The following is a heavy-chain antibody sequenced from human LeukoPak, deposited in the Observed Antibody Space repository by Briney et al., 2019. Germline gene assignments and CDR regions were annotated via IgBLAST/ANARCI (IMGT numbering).Heavy chain of an antibody. CDR1: GGSISSSSYY. Sequence: SETLSLTCTVSGGSISSSSYYWGWIRQPPGKGLEWIGSIYSGGSTNYNPSLKSRVTISVDTSKNQFSLKLSSVTAADTAVYYCARAPQYSYGTNYYYYYGMDVWGQGTTVTVSS. CDR3: ARAPQYSYGTNYYYYYGMDV. D-gene: IGHD5-18*01. CDR2: IYSGGST. V-gene: IGHV4-39*07. J-gene: IGHJ6*02.